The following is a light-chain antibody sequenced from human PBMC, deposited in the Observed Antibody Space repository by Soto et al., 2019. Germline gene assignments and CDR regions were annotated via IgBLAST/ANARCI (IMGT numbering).Light chain of an antibody. CDR1: SGHSNYA. CDR2: LNSDGNH. Sequence: QPVLTQSPSASASLGASVKLTCTLSSGHSNYAIAWHQQQPEKGPRYLMKLNSDGNHSKGDGIPDRFSGSSSGSERYLTISSIHSQDEADYSCQTWGTGSVVFGGGTKLTVL. CDR3: QTWGTGSVV. V-gene: IGLV4-69*01. J-gene: IGLJ2*01.